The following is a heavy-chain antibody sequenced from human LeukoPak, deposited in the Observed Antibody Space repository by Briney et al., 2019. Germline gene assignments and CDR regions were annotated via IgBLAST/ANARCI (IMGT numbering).Heavy chain of an antibody. V-gene: IGHV3-23*01. J-gene: IGHJ4*02. CDR2: ISGSCGDT. Sequence: GGSLRLSCAASGFTFNNYSMSWVRQAPPKGLEWDSTISGSCGDTYYAHSLKGRFTISRENSKNMLYVQMNSLGVEDRAVYYCVRTSKYGDSGYWGQGTLVTVSS. CDR1: GFTFNNYS. D-gene: IGHD4-17*01. CDR3: VRTSKYGDSGY.